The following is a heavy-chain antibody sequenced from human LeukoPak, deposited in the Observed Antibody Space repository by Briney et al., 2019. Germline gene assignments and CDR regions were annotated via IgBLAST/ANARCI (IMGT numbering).Heavy chain of an antibody. J-gene: IGHJ4*02. Sequence: EASVKVSCKVSGYTLTELSMHWVRQAPGKGLEWMGGFDPEDGETIYAQKFQGRVTMTEDTSTDTAYMELSRLRSEDTAVYYCATRPIYDSSGYYYYFDYWGQGTLVTVSS. CDR3: ATRPIYDSSGYYYYFDY. CDR2: FDPEDGET. D-gene: IGHD3-22*01. V-gene: IGHV1-24*01. CDR1: GYTLTELS.